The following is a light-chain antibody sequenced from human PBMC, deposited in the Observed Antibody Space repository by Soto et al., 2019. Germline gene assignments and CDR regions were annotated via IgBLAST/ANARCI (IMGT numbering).Light chain of an antibody. J-gene: IGLJ2*01. Sequence: QSALTQPASVSGSPGQSITISCTGTSSDVGGYNFVSWYQQHPGKAPKLMIYDVTDRPSGVSSRFSGSKSGNTASLTISGLQADDEAAYYCSSYTSSATVVFGGGTKVTVL. V-gene: IGLV2-14*03. CDR1: SSDVGGYNF. CDR2: DVT. CDR3: SSYTSSATVV.